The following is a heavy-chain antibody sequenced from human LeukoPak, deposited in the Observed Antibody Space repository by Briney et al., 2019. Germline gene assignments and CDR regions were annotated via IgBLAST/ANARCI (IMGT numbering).Heavy chain of an antibody. CDR2: ISAGGGDT. D-gene: IGHD3-22*01. CDR1: GFTFSSHA. CDR3: GYYDSSGYYYGRLRY. J-gene: IGHJ4*02. Sequence: GGSLRLSCAASGFTFSSHAMNWVRQTPGKGLEWVSSISAGGGDTKYADSVKGRFTVSRDNSKNTLYLQMNSLRADDTAVYFCGYYDSSGYYYGRLRYWGQGTPVTVSS. V-gene: IGHV3-23*01.